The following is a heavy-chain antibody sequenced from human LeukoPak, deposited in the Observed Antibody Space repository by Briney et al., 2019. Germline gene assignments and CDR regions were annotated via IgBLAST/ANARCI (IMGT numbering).Heavy chain of an antibody. CDR3: ARYVWGSYPTFEDY. J-gene: IGHJ4*02. CDR2: IYYSGST. Sequence: SETLSLTCTVSGGSISSYYWSWIPQPPGKGLEWIGYIYYSGSTNYNPSLKSRVTISVDTSKNQFSLKLSSVTAADTAVYYCARYVWGSYPTFEDYWGQGTLVTVSS. CDR1: GGSISSYY. V-gene: IGHV4-59*01. D-gene: IGHD3-16*02.